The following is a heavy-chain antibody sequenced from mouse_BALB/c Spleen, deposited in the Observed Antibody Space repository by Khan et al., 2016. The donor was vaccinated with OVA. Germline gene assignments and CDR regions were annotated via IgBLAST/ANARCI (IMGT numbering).Heavy chain of an antibody. CDR2: INTYTGEP. CDR3: TRVGYSGTMDY. CDR1: GYTFTTYG. V-gene: IGHV9-3-1*01. J-gene: IGHJ4*01. Sequence: QVQLQQSGPELKKPGVTVKISCKASGYTFTTYGMNWVKQAPGKGLTWMGWINTYTGEPTYVDDFKGRFAFSLESSASTAFLQINNLKNEDTATYFCTRVGYSGTMDYWGQGTSVTVSS. D-gene: IGHD2-14*01.